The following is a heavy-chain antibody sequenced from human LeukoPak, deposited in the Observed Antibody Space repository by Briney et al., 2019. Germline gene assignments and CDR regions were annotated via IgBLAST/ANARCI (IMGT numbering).Heavy chain of an antibody. Sequence: SETLSLTCTVSGYSISSGYYWGWIRQPPGKGLEWIGSIHHSGSTYYNPTLKSRVTVSVDTFKTQISLTLSSATAAETAVYYCARDRFGMSATGTDFDYWGQGILVTVSS. CDR2: IHHSGST. CDR3: ARDRFGMSATGTDFDY. V-gene: IGHV4-38-2*02. CDR1: GYSISSGYY. J-gene: IGHJ4*02. D-gene: IGHD6-13*01.